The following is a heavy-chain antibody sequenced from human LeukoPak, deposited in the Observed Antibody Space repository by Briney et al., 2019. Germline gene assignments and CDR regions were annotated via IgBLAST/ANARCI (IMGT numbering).Heavy chain of an antibody. CDR2: IYTSGST. CDR3: ARTYYDILTGYGTTYYFDY. J-gene: IGHJ4*02. V-gene: IGHV4-61*02. Sequence: SETLSLTCTVSGGSISSGSYYWSWIRQPAGKGLEWIGRIYTSGSTNYNPSLKSRVTISVDTSKNQFSLKLSSVTAADTAVYYCARTYYDILTGYGTTYYFDYWGQGTLVTVSS. D-gene: IGHD3-9*01. CDR1: GGSISSGSYY.